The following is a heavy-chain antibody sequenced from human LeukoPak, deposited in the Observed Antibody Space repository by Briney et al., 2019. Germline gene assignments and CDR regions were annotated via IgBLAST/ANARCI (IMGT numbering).Heavy chain of an antibody. J-gene: IGHJ3*02. CDR2: ILYDGSKK. D-gene: IGHD6-13*01. CDR1: GFTFSAYA. Sequence: PGGSLRLSFAASGFTFSAYAMHWVRQAPGQGLEWVASILYDGSKKYYADSVKGRFSIYRDNSNYTLYLQMNSLRAEDTAVFYCANFEGSSQAFHIWGQGTLVTVSS. V-gene: IGHV3-30*18. CDR3: ANFEGSSQAFHI.